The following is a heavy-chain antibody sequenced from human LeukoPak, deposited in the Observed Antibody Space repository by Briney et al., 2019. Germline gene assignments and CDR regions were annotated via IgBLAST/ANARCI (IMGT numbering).Heavy chain of an antibody. CDR3: ASDPYRNLLTGHYNV. CDR1: GYTFTGNY. CDR2: INPNSGGT. D-gene: IGHD3-9*01. V-gene: IGHV1-2*02. J-gene: IGHJ4*02. Sequence: GASVKVSCKASGYTFTGNYMHLVRQAPGQGLEWMGWINPNSGGTNYAEKFQARVTLTRDTSISTAYMELNRLRSDDTAVYYCASDPYRNLLTGHYNVWGQGTLVTVSS.